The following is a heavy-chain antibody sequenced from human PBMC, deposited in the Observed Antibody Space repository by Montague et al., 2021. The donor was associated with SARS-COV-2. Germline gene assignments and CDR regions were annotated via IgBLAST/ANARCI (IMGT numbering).Heavy chain of an antibody. J-gene: IGHJ4*02. Sequence: SETLSLTCTVSGGSISSGSHYWGYIRQPPGKGLEWLGSIYYSGTTYYSPSLKSRVTSSVHTSKNQFSLNLNSVTAADTAVYYCVSEVTMAPAIISYFDYWGQGTLVTVSS. CDR3: VSEVTMAPAIISYFDY. D-gene: IGHD3-10*01. V-gene: IGHV4-39*07. CDR1: GGSISSGSHY. CDR2: IYYSGTT.